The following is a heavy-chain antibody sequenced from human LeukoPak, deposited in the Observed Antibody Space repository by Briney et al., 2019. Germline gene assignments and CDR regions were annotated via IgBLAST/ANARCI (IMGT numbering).Heavy chain of an antibody. CDR3: ARDPVIVGAKLSYYDYYMDV. CDR1: GGTFSSYA. J-gene: IGHJ6*03. Sequence: TSVKVSWKASGGTFSSYAISWVRQAPGQGREWMGGIIPIFGTANYAQKFQGRVTITADESTSTAYMELSSLRSEDTAVYYCARDPVIVGAKLSYYDYYMDVWGKGTTVTVSS. D-gene: IGHD1-26*01. CDR2: IIPIFGTA. V-gene: IGHV1-69*13.